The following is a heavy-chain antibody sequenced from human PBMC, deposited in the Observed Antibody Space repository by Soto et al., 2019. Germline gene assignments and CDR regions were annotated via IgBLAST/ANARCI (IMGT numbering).Heavy chain of an antibody. J-gene: IGHJ4*02. Sequence: EVQLLESGGGLVQPGGSLRLSCAASGFTFSSYAMSWVRQAPGKGLEWVSGIGGSGAGTNYADSVKGRFTISRDNSKNTLYLAMSSLGAEDTAVYYCGRGGGIAVAGTHLDYWGQGTLVTVSS. CDR2: IGGSGAGT. CDR3: GRGGGIAVAGTHLDY. D-gene: IGHD6-19*01. V-gene: IGHV3-23*01. CDR1: GFTFSSYA.